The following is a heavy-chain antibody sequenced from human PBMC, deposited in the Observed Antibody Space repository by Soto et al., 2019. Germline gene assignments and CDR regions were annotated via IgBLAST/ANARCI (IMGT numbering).Heavy chain of an antibody. CDR1: GRTFSSYA. CDR2: IIPIFGAA. J-gene: IGHJ3*02. D-gene: IGHD3-22*01. Sequence: QVQLVQSGAEVKKPGSSVKVSCKASGRTFSSYAISWVRQAPGQGREWKGGIIPIFGAANYAQKFQGRVTITADEATSIAYMELSSVRSEDTAVYYCARSKYSYDSSGYSTHAFDICGQGTIVTVS. V-gene: IGHV1-69*01. CDR3: ARSKYSYDSSGYSTHAFDI.